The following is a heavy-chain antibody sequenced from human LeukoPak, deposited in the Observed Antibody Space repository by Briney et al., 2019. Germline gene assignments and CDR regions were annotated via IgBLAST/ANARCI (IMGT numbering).Heavy chain of an antibody. CDR2: INHSGST. CDR3: AREGQQQDAFDI. CDR1: GGSFSGYY. D-gene: IGHD6-13*01. V-gene: IGHV4-34*01. Sequence: SETLSLTCAVYGGSFSGYYWSWIRQPPGKGLEWIGEINHSGSTNYNPSLKSRVTISVDTSKNQFSLKLSSVTAADTAVYYCAREGQQQDAFDIWGQGTMVTVSS. J-gene: IGHJ3*02.